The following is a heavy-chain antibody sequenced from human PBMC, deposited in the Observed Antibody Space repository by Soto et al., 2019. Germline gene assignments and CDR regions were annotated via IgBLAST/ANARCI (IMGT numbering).Heavy chain of an antibody. Sequence: GGSLRLSCAASGFTFSDYYMSWIRQAPGKGLEWVSYISSSSSYTNYADSVKGRFTISRDNAKNSLYLQMNSLRAEDTAVYYCARVTSVSSSGYLPYFDYWGQGTLVTVSS. CDR2: ISSSSSYT. D-gene: IGHD3-22*01. CDR3: ARVTSVSSSGYLPYFDY. CDR1: GFTFSDYY. V-gene: IGHV3-11*06. J-gene: IGHJ4*02.